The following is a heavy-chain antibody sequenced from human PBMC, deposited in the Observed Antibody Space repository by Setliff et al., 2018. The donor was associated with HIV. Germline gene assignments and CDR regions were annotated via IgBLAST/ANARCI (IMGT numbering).Heavy chain of an antibody. CDR3: ARDTTSHFDY. J-gene: IGHJ4*02. CDR2: TYFSGST. D-gene: IGHD1-1*01. CDR1: NYSIMNYY. V-gene: IGHV4-59*01. Sequence: TLSLTCTVSNYSIMNYYWSWIRQPPGKELEWIGYTYFSGSTKYNPSLKSRATISIDTPKNQFSLRLRSVTAADTAVYYCARDTTSHFDYWGQGILVTVSS.